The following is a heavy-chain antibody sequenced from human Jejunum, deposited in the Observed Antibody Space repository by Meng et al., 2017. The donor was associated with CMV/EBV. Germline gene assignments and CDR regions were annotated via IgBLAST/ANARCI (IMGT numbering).Heavy chain of an antibody. J-gene: IGHJ4*02. V-gene: IGHV3-30*04. D-gene: IGHD6-13*01. CDR2: IPFGGNNE. CDR1: GFPFSSYA. Sequence: SGFPFSSYAMHWVRQAPGKGLEWVAVIPFGGNNEHYADSVKGRFTISRDNSKNTLYLQVNSLRPEDTGVYYCARGTGSGSWLIDSWGQGTLVTVSS. CDR3: ARGTGSGSWLIDS.